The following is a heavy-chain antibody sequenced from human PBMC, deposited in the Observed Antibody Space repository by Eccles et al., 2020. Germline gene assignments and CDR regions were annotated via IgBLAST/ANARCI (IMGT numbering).Heavy chain of an antibody. Sequence: VKGRFTISRDNAKNTLYLQMNSLRAEDTAVYYCARDVGGRMGRWGQGTLV. V-gene: IGHV3-74*01. CDR3: ARDVGGRMGR. J-gene: IGHJ4*02. D-gene: IGHD1-26*01.